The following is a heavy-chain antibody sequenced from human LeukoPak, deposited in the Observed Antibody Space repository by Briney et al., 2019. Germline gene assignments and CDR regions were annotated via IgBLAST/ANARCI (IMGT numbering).Heavy chain of an antibody. V-gene: IGHV3-21*01. CDR2: ISSGSSYI. J-gene: IGHJ4*02. Sequence: GGSLRLSCAASGFTSSSYTMNWVRQAPGKGLEWVSSISSGSSYIYYADSLKGRLTISRDNAKNSLYLQMNSLRAEDTVVYYCARDDPTYSYYFDYWGQGTLVTVSS. CDR3: ARDDPTYSYYFDY. CDR1: GFTSSSYT. D-gene: IGHD3-16*02.